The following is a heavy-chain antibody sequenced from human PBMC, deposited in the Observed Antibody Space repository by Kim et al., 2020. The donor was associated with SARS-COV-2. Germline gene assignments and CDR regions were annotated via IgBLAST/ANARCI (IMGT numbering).Heavy chain of an antibody. CDR2: ISYDGSNK. Sequence: GGSLRLSCAASGFTFSSYGMHWVRQAPGKGLEWVAVISYDGSNKYYADSVKGRFTISRDNSKNTLYLQMNSLRAEDTAVYYCAKDSVAARPDEYYYYYYG. V-gene: IGHV3-30*18. J-gene: IGHJ6*01. D-gene: IGHD6-6*01. CDR1: GFTFSSYG. CDR3: AKDSVAARPDEYYYYYYG.